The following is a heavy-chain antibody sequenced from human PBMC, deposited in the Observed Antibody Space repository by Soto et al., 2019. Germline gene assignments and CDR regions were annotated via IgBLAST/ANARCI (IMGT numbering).Heavy chain of an antibody. CDR1: GGSIISSNW. Sequence: QVQLQESDPGLVEPSGTLSLTCAVSGGSIISSNWWSWVRQPPGKGLEWIGEIYYSGSVNYNPSLQSRVTVSLDKSKNHFSLKLNSVTAADTAVYYCARDRGVTTGVAWFDPWGQGTLVTVSS. CDR3: ARDRGVTTGVAWFDP. CDR2: IYYSGSV. J-gene: IGHJ5*02. D-gene: IGHD4-17*01. V-gene: IGHV4-4*02.